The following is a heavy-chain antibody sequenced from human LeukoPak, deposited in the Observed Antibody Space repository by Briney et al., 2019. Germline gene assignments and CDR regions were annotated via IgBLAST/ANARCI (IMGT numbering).Heavy chain of an antibody. D-gene: IGHD2-15*01. CDR2: INHSGST. CDR1: GGSFSGYY. CDR3: ARGRLVVVAAGPLRY. V-gene: IGHV4-34*01. Sequence: SETLSLTRAVYGGSFSGYYWSWIRQPPGKGLEWIGEINHSGSTNYNPSLKSRVTISVDTSKNQFSLKLSSVTAADTAVYYCARGRLVVVAAGPLRYWGQGTLVTVSS. J-gene: IGHJ4*02.